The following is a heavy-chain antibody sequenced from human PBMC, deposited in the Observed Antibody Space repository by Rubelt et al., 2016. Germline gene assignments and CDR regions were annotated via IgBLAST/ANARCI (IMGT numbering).Heavy chain of an antibody. Sequence: QLQLQESGPGLVKPSETLSLTCVVSGGSFSGYSWSWVRQPPEKGLEWIGDVNHAAVTVYSPSLKSRVTISLDTSKNHLSLRLDSVTAADTAVYYCARGASPWYYGTNDYYHYWGPGSQVVVSS. D-gene: IGHD3-10*01. V-gene: IGHV4-34*10. CDR3: ARGASPWYYGTNDYYHY. CDR2: VNHAAVT. CDR1: GGSFSGYS. J-gene: IGHJ4*02.